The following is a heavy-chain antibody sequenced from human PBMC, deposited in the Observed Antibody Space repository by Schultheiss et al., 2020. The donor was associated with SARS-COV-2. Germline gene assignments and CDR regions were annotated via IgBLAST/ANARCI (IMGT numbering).Heavy chain of an antibody. V-gene: IGHV1-18*04. Sequence: ASVKVSCKTSGYTFTSHGISWVRQAPGQGFEWMGWISGYNGYTDYAQKFQGRITMTTDTSTSTAYMELRSLRSEDTAVYYCAADLGGATRWFDYWGQGTLVTVSS. CDR1: GYTFTSHG. J-gene: IGHJ4*02. CDR2: ISGYNGYT. D-gene: IGHD1-26*01. CDR3: AADLGGATRWFDY.